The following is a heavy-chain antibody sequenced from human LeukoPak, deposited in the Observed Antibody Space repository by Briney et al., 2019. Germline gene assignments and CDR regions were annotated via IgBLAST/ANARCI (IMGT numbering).Heavy chain of an antibody. CDR1: GGTFSSYA. CDR3: ARDHVDY. V-gene: IGHV1-2*02. J-gene: IGHJ4*02. Sequence: ASVKVSCKASGGTFSSYAISWVRQAPGQGLEWMGWINPNSGGTNYAQKFQGRVTMTRDTSISTAYMELSRLRSDDTAVYYCARDHVDYWGQGTLVTVSS. CDR2: INPNSGGT.